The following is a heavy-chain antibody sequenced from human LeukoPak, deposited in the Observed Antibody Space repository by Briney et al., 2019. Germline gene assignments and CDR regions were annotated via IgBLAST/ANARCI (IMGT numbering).Heavy chain of an antibody. J-gene: IGHJ4*02. CDR2: ISSSSSYI. V-gene: IGHV3-21*01. CDR3: AKDQGYSYGYGDY. Sequence: PGGSLRLSCAASGFTFSSYSMNWVRQAPGKGLEWVSSISSSSSYIYYADSVKGRFTISRDNAKNSLYLQMNSLRAEDTAVYYCAKDQGYSYGYGDYWGQGTLVTVSS. CDR1: GFTFSSYS. D-gene: IGHD5-18*01.